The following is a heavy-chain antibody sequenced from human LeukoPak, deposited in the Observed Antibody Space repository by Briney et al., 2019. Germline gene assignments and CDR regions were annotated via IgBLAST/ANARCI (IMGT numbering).Heavy chain of an antibody. CDR1: GFTFSSYA. J-gene: IGHJ4*02. V-gene: IGHV3-64D*06. D-gene: IGHD4-17*01. CDR2: ISSNGGST. Sequence: PGGSLRLSCSASGFTFSSYAMHWVRQAPGKGLEYVSAISSNGGSTYYADSVKGRFTISRDNSKNMLYLQMSSLRAEDTAVYYCVTTVTTSYGDYWGQGTLVTVSS. CDR3: VTTVTTSYGDY.